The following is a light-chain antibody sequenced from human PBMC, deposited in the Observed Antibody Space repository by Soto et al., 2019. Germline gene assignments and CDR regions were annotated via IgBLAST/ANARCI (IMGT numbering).Light chain of an antibody. J-gene: IGKJ3*01. Sequence: DIQMTQSPSTLSASVGDRVTITCRASQSISSWLAWYQQKPGKAPKLLIYDASSLERGVPSRFSGSGSGTEFTLTISSLQPDDFATYYCQQYNSYSPRTFGPGTKVDIK. CDR3: QQYNSYSPRT. V-gene: IGKV1-5*01. CDR2: DAS. CDR1: QSISSW.